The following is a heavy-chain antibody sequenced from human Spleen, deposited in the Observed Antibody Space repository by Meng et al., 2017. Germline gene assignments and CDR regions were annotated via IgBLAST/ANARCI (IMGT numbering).Heavy chain of an antibody. CDR3: ARGPTTMAHDFDY. CDR2: INHSGST. Sequence: QVQLQESGPRLLTPAATLSLSSVVSGGSCSDYYWSWSRQPPGKGLEWIGEINHSGSTNYNLSLESRAIISVDMSQNNLSLKLSSVTAADSAVYYCARGPTTMAHDFDYWGQGTLVTVSS. CDR1: GGSCSDYY. V-gene: IGHV4-34*01. J-gene: IGHJ4*02. D-gene: IGHD4-11*01.